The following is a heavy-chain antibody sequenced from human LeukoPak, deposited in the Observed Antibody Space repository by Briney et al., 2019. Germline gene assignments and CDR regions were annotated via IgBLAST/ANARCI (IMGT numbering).Heavy chain of an antibody. CDR2: MNPNSGNT. CDR3: ARGRGYTLDT. CDR1: GYTFPSYD. D-gene: IGHD6-13*01. V-gene: IGHV1-8*01. J-gene: IGHJ5*02. Sequence: AASVKVSCKASGYTFPSYDIYWVRQAAGQGLEWMGWMNPNSGNTGFAQKLQDRVTITRNAYISTVYMELSSMRVEDTAVYYCARGRGYTLDTWGQGTLVTVSS.